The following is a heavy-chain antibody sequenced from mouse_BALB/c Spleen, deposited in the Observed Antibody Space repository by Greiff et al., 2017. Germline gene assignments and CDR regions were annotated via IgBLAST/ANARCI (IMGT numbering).Heavy chain of an antibody. V-gene: IGHV2-9*02. CDR2: IWAGGST. Sequence: VQLVESGPGLVAPSQSLSITCTVSGFSLTSYGVHWVRQPPGKGLEWLGVIWAGGSTNYNSALMSRLSISKDNSKSQVFLKMNSLQTDDTAMYYCARGNYGSGAMDYWGQGTSVTVSS. CDR3: ARGNYGSGAMDY. D-gene: IGHD1-1*01. J-gene: IGHJ4*01. CDR1: GFSLTSYG.